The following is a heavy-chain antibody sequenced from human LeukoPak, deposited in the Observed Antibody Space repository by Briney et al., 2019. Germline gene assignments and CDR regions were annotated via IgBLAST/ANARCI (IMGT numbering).Heavy chain of an antibody. CDR3: ARGAGAQFDP. CDR2: INHSGST. J-gene: IGHJ5*02. D-gene: IGHD1-1*01. CDR1: GGSFSGYY. Sequence: SETLSLTCAVYGGSFSGYYWSWIRQPPGKGLEWIGEINHSGSTNYNPSLKSRVTISVDTSKNQFSLKLSSVTAADTAVYYCARGAGAQFDPWGQGTLVTVSS. V-gene: IGHV4-34*01.